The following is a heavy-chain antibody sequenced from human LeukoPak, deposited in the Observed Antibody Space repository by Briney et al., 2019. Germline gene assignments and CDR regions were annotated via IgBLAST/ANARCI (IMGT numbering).Heavy chain of an antibody. Sequence: GGSLRLSCAAAGFTFSSNWMHWVRQAPGKGLVWVSRINSDGSSRSYADSVKGRFTISRDNAKNTLYLQMDSLRAEDTAVYYCTRPRDGYNSFDYWGQGTLVTVSS. D-gene: IGHD5-24*01. J-gene: IGHJ4*02. CDR1: GFTFSSNW. V-gene: IGHV3-74*01. CDR2: INSDGSSR. CDR3: TRPRDGYNSFDY.